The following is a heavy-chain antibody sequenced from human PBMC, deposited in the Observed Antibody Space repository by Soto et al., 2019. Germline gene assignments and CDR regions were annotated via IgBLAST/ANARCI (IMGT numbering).Heavy chain of an antibody. CDR1: GGSISSRNYF. V-gene: IGHV4-39*01. CDR2: IFHSGSA. J-gene: IGHJ6*02. Sequence: SETLSLTCTVSGGSISSRNYFWGWIRQSPGRGLEWIGSIFHSGSAHYNASLNSRGTISIDTPKNRASLSLSSVTAADSAVYYCVRLYNFGPGGMDVWGQGTTVT. D-gene: IGHD1-1*01. CDR3: VRLYNFGPGGMDV.